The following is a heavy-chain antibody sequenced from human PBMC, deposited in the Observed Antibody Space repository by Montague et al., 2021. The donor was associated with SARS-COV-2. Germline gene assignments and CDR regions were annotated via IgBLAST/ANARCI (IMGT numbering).Heavy chain of an antibody. CDR3: ARWDPQTLTVISLRGKSANDY. CDR1: GESFSGFF. J-gene: IGHJ4*01. CDR2: INDRGVTNY. D-gene: IGHD4-11*01. V-gene: IGHV4-34*01. Sequence: SETLSLTCAVYGESFSGFFWSWIRQPPGKGLEWIAEINDRGVTNYNYNPSLGSRVTISADTSKNQFSLKLRSVAAADTAVYYCARWDPQTLTVISLRGKSANDYWGHGTLVTVSS.